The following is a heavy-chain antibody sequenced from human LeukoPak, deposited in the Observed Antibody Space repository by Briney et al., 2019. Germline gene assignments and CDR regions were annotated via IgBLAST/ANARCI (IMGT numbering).Heavy chain of an antibody. CDR3: ARSLTIFGVVTPPGY. V-gene: IGHV1-2*02. CDR2: INPNSGGT. J-gene: IGHJ4*02. D-gene: IGHD3-3*01. CDR1: GYTFTGYY. Sequence: APVKVSCKASGYTFTGYYMHWVRQAPGQGLEWMGWINPNSGGTNYAQKFQGRVTMTRDTSISTAYMELSRLRSDDTAVYYCARSLTIFGVVTPPGYWGQGTLVTVSS.